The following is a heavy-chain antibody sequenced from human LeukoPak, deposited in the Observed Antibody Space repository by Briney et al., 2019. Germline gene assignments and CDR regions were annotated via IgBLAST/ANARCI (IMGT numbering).Heavy chain of an antibody. V-gene: IGHV4-59*01. D-gene: IGHD5-18*01. J-gene: IGHJ4*02. CDR3: ARGFGYSYGRGYDY. Sequence: PSETLSLTCTVSNGSITHYYWGWIRQPPGKGLEWIGYIYYSGSTNYNPSLKSRVTISVDTSKNQFSLRLTSVSAADTAVYYCARGFGYSYGRGYDYWGQGTLVTVSS. CDR2: IYYSGST. CDR1: NGSITHYY.